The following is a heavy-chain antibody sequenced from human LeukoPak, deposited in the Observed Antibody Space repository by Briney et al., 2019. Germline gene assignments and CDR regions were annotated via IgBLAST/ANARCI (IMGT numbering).Heavy chain of an antibody. CDR1: GGSISSYY. J-gene: IGHJ6*02. V-gene: IGHV4-59*01. D-gene: IGHD6-19*01. CDR2: IYYSGST. CDR3: ARDSIAVAGTSYYYGMDV. Sequence: PSETLSLTCTVSGGSISSYYWSWIRQPPGKGLEWIGYIYYSGSTNYNPSLKSRVTISVDTSKNQFSLKLSSVTAADTAVYYCARDSIAVAGTSYYYGMDVWGQGTTVAVSS.